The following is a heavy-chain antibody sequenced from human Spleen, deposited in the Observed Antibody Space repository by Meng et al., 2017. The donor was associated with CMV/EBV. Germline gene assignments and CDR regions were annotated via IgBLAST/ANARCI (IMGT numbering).Heavy chain of an antibody. D-gene: IGHD3-10*01. V-gene: IGHV3-30-3*01. CDR2: ISYDGNNK. Sequence: GESLKISCAASGFTFRSYGMQWVRQAPGKGLECVAVISYDGNNKDYADSVRGRFTISRDNSKNTLHLQMNSLRVEDTAVYYCARAPGPSRGTDAFDIWGQGTMVTVSS. CDR3: ARAPGPSRGTDAFDI. J-gene: IGHJ3*02. CDR1: GFTFRSYG.